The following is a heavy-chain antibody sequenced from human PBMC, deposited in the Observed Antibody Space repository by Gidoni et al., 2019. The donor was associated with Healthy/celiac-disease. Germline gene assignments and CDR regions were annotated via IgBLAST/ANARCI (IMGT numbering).Heavy chain of an antibody. CDR1: GFPLSSHG. Sequence: QFQLMESGGGVVQPGGSLRLSWASSGFPLSSHGMPWVRPAPGKGLEWVSFLRSDSSNRYCAASVAGRFTISSDNSKNTLYLQMNSLRARETAVYSCAKLFGRTWLGSRCFDLWGRGTLVTVSS. D-gene: IGHD5-12*01. V-gene: IGHV3-30*02. J-gene: IGHJ2*01. CDR2: LRSDSSNR. CDR3: AKLFGRTWLGSRCFDL.